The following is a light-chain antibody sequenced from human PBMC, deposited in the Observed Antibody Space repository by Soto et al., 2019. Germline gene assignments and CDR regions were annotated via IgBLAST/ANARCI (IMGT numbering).Light chain of an antibody. Sequence: EIVLTQSPGTVSLSPGARATLSCRASQSVSSRHLAWYRQKPGQAPSLLIFGASNRATGIPDRFSGSGSGTDFTLTISRLEPEDCAVYYCLRYGDSPPAYTFGQGTKLEIK. CDR1: QSVSSRH. J-gene: IGKJ2*01. CDR2: GAS. V-gene: IGKV3-20*01. CDR3: LRYGDSPPAYT.